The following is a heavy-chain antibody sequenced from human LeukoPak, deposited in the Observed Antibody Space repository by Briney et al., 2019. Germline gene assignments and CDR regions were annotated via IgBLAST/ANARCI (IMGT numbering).Heavy chain of an antibody. CDR2: IYYSGST. CDR1: GGSISSGDYY. CDR3: ARVVVGGYSYGPLDY. Sequence: SETLSLTCTVSGGSISSGDYYWSWIRQPPGKGLEWIGYIYYSGSTYYNPSLKSRVTIPADTSKNQFSLKLSSVTAADTAVYYCARVVVGGYSYGPLDYWGQGTLVTVSS. J-gene: IGHJ4*02. D-gene: IGHD5-18*01. V-gene: IGHV4-30-4*01.